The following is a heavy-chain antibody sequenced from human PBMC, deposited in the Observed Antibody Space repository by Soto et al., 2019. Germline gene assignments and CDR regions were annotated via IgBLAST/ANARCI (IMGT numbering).Heavy chain of an antibody. CDR3: LRGPSPTVYAWDDY. V-gene: IGHV1-8*01. D-gene: IGHD2-8*01. J-gene: IGHJ4*02. CDR2: MNPNSGNT. CDR1: GYTFTSYD. Sequence: ASVKVSCKASGYTFTSYDINWVRQATGQGLEWMGWMNPNSGNTGYAQKFQGRVTMTRNTSISTAYMELSSLRSEDTAVYYCLRGPSPTVYAWDDYWGQGTLVTVSS.